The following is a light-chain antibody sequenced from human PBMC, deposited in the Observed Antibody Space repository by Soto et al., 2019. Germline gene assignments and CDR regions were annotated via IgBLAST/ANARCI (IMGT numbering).Light chain of an antibody. CDR2: KAS. CDR3: QQYDTYWT. CDR1: RSDSTW. J-gene: IGKJ1*01. Sequence: DIQMTQSPSTLSGSVGDTVTITCRASRSDSTWLAWYQQKPGKAPNLLIYKASSLKSGVPSRFSGSGSGTEFTLTISSLQPDDFATYYCQQYDTYWTFGQGTKVDIK. V-gene: IGKV1-5*03.